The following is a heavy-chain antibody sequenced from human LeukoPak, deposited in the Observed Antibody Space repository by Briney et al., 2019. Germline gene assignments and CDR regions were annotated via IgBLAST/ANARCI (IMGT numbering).Heavy chain of an antibody. CDR2: MNPNSGNT. V-gene: IGHV1-8*01. CDR3: ATSNSYYYDSSGYYC. D-gene: IGHD3-22*01. Sequence: ASVKVSCKASGYTFTSYDINWVRQATGQGLEWMGWMNPNSGNTGYAQKFQGRVTMTEDTSTDTAYMELSSLRSEDTAVYYCATSNSYYYDSSGYYCWGQGTLVTVSS. J-gene: IGHJ4*02. CDR1: GYTFTSYD.